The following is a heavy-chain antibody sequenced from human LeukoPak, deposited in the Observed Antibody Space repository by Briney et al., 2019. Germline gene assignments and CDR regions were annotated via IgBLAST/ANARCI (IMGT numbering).Heavy chain of an antibody. J-gene: IGHJ4*02. V-gene: IGHV4-34*01. Sequence: SETLSLTCAVYGGSFSGYYWSWIRPPPGKGLEWIGEINHSGSTNYNPSLKSRVTISVDTSKNQFSLKLSSVTAADTAVYYCARTMVRGVIAYWGQGTLVTVSS. CDR1: GGSFSGYY. D-gene: IGHD3-10*01. CDR3: ARTMVRGVIAY. CDR2: INHSGST.